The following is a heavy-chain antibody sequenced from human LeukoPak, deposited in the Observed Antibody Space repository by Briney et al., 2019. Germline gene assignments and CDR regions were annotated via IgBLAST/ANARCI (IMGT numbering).Heavy chain of an antibody. D-gene: IGHD4-17*01. J-gene: IGHJ4*02. CDR3: ARGSGDYLY. CDR1: GFTFSSYA. Sequence: GSLRLSCAASGFTFSSYAMSWIRQPPGKGLEWIGEINHSGSTNYNPSLKSRVTISVDTSKNQFSLKLSSVTAADTAVYYCARGSGDYLYWGQGTLVTVSS. V-gene: IGHV4-34*01. CDR2: INHSGST.